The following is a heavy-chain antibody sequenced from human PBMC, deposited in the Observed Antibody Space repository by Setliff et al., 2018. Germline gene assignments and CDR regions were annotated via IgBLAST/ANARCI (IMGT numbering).Heavy chain of an antibody. CDR2: ISSSSSTI. D-gene: IGHD1-26*01. CDR1: GFTFSSYG. CDR3: ARDRGSGSYFLRYFDY. Sequence: GGSLRLSCAASGFTFSSYGMHWVRQAPGKGLEWVSYISSSSSTIYYADSVKGRFTISRDNAKNSLYLQMNSLRAEDTAVYYCARDRGSGSYFLRYFDYWGQGTLVTVSS. J-gene: IGHJ4*02. V-gene: IGHV3-48*01.